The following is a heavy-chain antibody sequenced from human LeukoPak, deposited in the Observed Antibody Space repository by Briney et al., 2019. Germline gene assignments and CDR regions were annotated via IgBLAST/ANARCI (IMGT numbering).Heavy chain of an antibody. Sequence: ASVKVSCKASGYTFTSYAVVWVRQAPGQGLDWMGWINTNTGNPTYAQGFTGRFVFSLDTSVSTAYLQISSLKAEDTAVYYCARDWRLTPMVTYWFDTWGQGTLVTVSS. CDR3: ARDWRLTPMVTYWFDT. V-gene: IGHV7-4-1*02. D-gene: IGHD2-21*02. J-gene: IGHJ5*02. CDR1: GYTFTSYA. CDR2: INTNTGNP.